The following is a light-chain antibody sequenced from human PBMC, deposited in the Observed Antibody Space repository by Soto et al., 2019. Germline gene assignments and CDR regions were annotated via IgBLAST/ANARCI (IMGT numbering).Light chain of an antibody. CDR3: QQYNSFPLT. Sequence: IQFTQSPSTLSASVGDRVTITCRASQTITNLLAWFQQKPGKAPEILIYKASSLESGVPTRFSGSGSGTDFTLTISSLQPDDSATYYCQQYNSFPLTFGHGTKVDIK. CDR2: KAS. J-gene: IGKJ3*01. V-gene: IGKV1-5*03. CDR1: QTITNL.